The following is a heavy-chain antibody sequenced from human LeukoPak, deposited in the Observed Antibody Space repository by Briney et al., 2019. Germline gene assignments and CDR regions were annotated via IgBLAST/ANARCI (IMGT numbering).Heavy chain of an antibody. CDR1: GGSISSSSYY. Sequence: SETLSLTCTVSGGSISSSSYYWSWIRQPPGKGLEWIGYIHYTGSTNYNPSLKSRVTISGDTSKNQLSLKLSSVSAADTAVYFCARAFYGRYSDYWGQGILVTVSS. D-gene: IGHD4-17*01. CDR2: IHYTGST. V-gene: IGHV4-61*01. CDR3: ARAFYGRYSDY. J-gene: IGHJ4*02.